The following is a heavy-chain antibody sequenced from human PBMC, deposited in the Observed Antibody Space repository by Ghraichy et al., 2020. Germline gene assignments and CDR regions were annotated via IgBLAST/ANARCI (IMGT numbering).Heavy chain of an antibody. D-gene: IGHD2-2*01. CDR3: ARDQWTQLQTTDYYYYYMDV. V-gene: IGHV1-2*02. Sequence: ASVKVSCKASGYTFTGYYMHWVRQAPGQGLEWMGWINPNSGGTNYAQKFQGRVTMTRDTSISTAYMELSRLRSDDTAVYYCARDQWTQLQTTDYYYYYMDVWGKGTTVTVSS. CDR1: GYTFTGYY. J-gene: IGHJ6*03. CDR2: INPNSGGT.